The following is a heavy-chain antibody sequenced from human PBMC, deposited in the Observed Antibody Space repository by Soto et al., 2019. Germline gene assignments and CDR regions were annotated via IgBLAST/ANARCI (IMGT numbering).Heavy chain of an antibody. D-gene: IGHD6-13*01. CDR1: GFTFDDYA. V-gene: IGHV3-9*01. CDR3: AKDTYARSIAAAVSD. J-gene: IGHJ4*02. Sequence: EVQLVESGGGLVQPGRSLRLSCEASGFTFDDYAMHWVRQDPGKGLEWVSGLSWNSGSIGYADSVKGRFTISRDNAKNSLYLQMNSLRAEDTALYYCAKDTYARSIAAAVSDWGQGTLVTVSS. CDR2: LSWNSGSI.